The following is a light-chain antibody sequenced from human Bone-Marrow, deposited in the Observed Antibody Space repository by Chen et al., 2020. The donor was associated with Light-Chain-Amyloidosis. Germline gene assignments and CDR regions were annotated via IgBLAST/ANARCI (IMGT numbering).Light chain of an antibody. CDR1: QSVSSSY. V-gene: IGKV3-20*01. CDR3: QQYGSSPMYT. Sequence: EIVLTQSPGTLSLSPGERATLSCRANQSVSSSYLAWYQQKPGQAPRILIYGASSRATGIPDRCSGSGSGTDFTLTISRLEPEDFAVYYCQQYGSSPMYTFGQGTKLEIK. J-gene: IGKJ2*01. CDR2: GAS.